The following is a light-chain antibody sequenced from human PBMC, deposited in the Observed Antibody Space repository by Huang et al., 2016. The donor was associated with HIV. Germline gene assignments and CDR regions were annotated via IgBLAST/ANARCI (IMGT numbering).Light chain of an antibody. CDR1: QDIARF. CDR3: QQYDGLPPWT. Sequence: DIQMTQSPSSLSASIGDKVTITCQATQDIARFLNWYQQKPRQAPKLLIYDASTLQTGVPSRFSGSGSGTDFSFTISSLQPEDIATYYCQQYDGLPPWTFGQGTKVEIQ. CDR2: DAS. V-gene: IGKV1-33*01. J-gene: IGKJ1*01.